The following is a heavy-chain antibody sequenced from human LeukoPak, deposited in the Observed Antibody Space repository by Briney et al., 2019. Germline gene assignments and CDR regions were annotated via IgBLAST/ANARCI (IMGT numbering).Heavy chain of an antibody. J-gene: IGHJ4*02. Sequence: GTSLRLSCAASAFTFSSYAMHWVRQAPGKGLEWVAVISYDGSYKYYADSMKGRFTISRDNSKNKLYLQMNSLRSEDTAVYYCARGGWLVLRYFDYWGQGTLVTVSS. D-gene: IGHD3-9*01. CDR2: ISYDGSYK. CDR3: ARGGWLVLRYFDY. CDR1: AFTFSSYA. V-gene: IGHV3-30*04.